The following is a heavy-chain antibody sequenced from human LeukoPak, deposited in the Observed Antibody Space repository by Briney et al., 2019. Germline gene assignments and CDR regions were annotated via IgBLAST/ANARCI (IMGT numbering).Heavy chain of an antibody. Sequence: GGSLRLSCAASGFTFSSYAMSWVRQAPGKGLEWVSAISGSGDATYHADSVKGRFTISRDNSKNTLYLQMNGLRAEDTAIYYCAKETKFSFGYGFDFWGQGSQVTVSS. J-gene: IGHJ4*02. CDR1: GFTFSSYA. CDR3: AKETKFSFGYGFDF. D-gene: IGHD5-18*01. V-gene: IGHV3-23*01. CDR2: ISGSGDAT.